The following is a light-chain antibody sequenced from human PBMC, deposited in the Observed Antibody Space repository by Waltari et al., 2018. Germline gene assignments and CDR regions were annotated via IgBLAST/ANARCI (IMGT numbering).Light chain of an antibody. CDR1: SSDVGRYNF. J-gene: IGLJ2*01. Sequence: QSALTQPASVSGSPGQSITISCTGSSSDVGRYNFVSWYQQHPGKAPKLMIFDVTDRPSGVSERFSGSNSGNTASLTISGLQPEDEADYYCSSHTTSSTLVFGRGTRVTVL. CDR2: DVT. CDR3: SSHTTSSTLV. V-gene: IGLV2-14*03.